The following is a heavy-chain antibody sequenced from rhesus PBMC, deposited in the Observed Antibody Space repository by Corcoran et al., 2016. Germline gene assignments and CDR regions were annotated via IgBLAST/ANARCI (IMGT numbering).Heavy chain of an antibody. CDR1: GGSISDNYY. J-gene: IGHJ6*01. D-gene: IGHD3-3*01. CDR2: IYGSSGST. CDR3: ASEVNIWTGYQYRYGLDS. V-gene: IGHV4S9*01. Sequence: QVQLQESGPGLVKPSETLSLTCAVSGGSISDNYYWNWIRQPPGKGLEWVGKIYGSSGSTYYNPSLKSRVTISKDPSKNQFSLKLSSVTAADTAVYYCASEVNIWTGYQYRYGLDSWGQGVVVTVSS.